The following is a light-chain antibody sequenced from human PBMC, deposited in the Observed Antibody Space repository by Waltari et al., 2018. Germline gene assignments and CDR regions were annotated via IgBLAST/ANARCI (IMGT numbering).Light chain of an antibody. J-gene: IGLJ2*01. Sequence: QSALTQPRSVSGSPGQSVTISCTGTSSDVGGYAYVSWYRHHPGKAPQVMIYEVTKRPSGVPDRFSGSRSGNTASLTISGLQADDEATYYCCSYAGTYTYVLFGGGTKLTVL. V-gene: IGLV2-11*01. CDR1: SSDVGGYAY. CDR2: EVT. CDR3: CSYAGTYTYVL.